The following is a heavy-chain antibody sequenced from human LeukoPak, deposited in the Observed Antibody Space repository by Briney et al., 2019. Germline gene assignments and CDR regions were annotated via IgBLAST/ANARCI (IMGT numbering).Heavy chain of an antibody. CDR2: IYSGGST. D-gene: IGHD6-13*01. J-gene: IGHJ4*02. CDR3: ARGFKYSSSWYLQTSYYFDY. CDR1: GFTVSSNY. V-gene: IGHV3-53*01. Sequence: GGSLRLSCAASGFTVSSNYMSWVRQAPGEGLEWVSVIYSGGSTYYADSVKGRFTISRDNSKNTLYLQMNSLRAEDTAVYYCARGFKYSSSWYLQTSYYFDYWGQGTLVTVSS.